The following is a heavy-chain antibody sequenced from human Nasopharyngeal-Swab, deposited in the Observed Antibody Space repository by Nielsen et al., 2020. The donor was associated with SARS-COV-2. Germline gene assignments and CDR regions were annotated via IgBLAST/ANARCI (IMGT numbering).Heavy chain of an antibody. CDR1: GYTFSSYS. Sequence: GGSLRLSCAASGYTFSSYSMNWVRQAPGKGLEWVSAISSSSSYIYYADSVKGRFTISRDNAKNSLYLQMNSLRAEDTAVYYCARDQGYCSGGSCYYYYGMDVWGQGTTVTVSS. CDR2: ISSSSSYI. D-gene: IGHD2-15*01. CDR3: ARDQGYCSGGSCYYYYGMDV. J-gene: IGHJ6*02. V-gene: IGHV3-21*01.